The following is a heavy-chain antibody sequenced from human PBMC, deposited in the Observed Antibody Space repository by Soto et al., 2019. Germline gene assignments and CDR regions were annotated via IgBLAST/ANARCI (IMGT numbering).Heavy chain of an antibody. CDR3: ARGAGYSGYDIDY. Sequence: QTGGSLRLSCAASGFTFSSYGMHWVRQAPGKGLEWVAVIWYDGSNKYYADSVKGRFTISRDNSKNTLYLQMNSLRAEDTAVYYCARGAGYSGYDIDYWGRGTLVTAPQ. CDR2: IWYDGSNK. D-gene: IGHD5-12*01. V-gene: IGHV3-33*01. J-gene: IGHJ4*02. CDR1: GFTFSSYG.